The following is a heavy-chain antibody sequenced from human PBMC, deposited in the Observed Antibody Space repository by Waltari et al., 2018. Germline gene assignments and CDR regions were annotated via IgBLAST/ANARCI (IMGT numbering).Heavy chain of an antibody. Sequence: QVQLQQWGAGLLKPSETLSLTCAVYGGSFSGYYWSWIRQPPGKGLEWIGEINHSGSTNDNPSLKSRVTISVDTSKNQFSLKLSSVTAADTAVYYCAIGGSYFDAFDIWGQGTMVTVSS. J-gene: IGHJ3*02. V-gene: IGHV4-34*01. CDR3: AIGGSYFDAFDI. CDR1: GGSFSGYY. CDR2: INHSGST. D-gene: IGHD1-26*01.